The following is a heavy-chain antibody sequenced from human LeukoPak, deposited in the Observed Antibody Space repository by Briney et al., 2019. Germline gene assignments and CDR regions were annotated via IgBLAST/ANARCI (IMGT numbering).Heavy chain of an antibody. Sequence: ASVKVSCKASGYTFSSYAISWVRQAPGQGLEWMGWISAQNGNTNYAQKLQGRVTMTTDTSTSTAYMELRSLRSDDTAVYYCARPFYGSGSYYSLPYFDYWGQGTLVTVSS. CDR1: GYTFSSYA. V-gene: IGHV1-18*01. CDR2: ISAQNGNT. J-gene: IGHJ4*02. D-gene: IGHD3-10*01. CDR3: ARPFYGSGSYYSLPYFDY.